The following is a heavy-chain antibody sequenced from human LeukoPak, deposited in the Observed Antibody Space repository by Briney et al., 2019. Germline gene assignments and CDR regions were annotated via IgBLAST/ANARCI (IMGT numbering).Heavy chain of an antibody. CDR2: IWYDGSNK. J-gene: IGHJ6*04. V-gene: IGHV3-33*01. D-gene: IGHD5-12*01. CDR1: GFTFSSYG. CDR3: ARDTIVATTPYYYYGMDV. Sequence: PGRSLRLSCAASGFTFSSYGMHWVRQAPGKGLEWVAVIWYDGSNKYYADSVKGRFTISRDNSKNTLYLQMNSLRAEDTAVYYCARDTIVATTPYYYYGMDVWGKGTTVTVSS.